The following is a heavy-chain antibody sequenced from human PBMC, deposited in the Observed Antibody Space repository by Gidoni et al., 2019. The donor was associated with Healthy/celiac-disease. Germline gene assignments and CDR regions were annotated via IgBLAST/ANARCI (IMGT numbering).Heavy chain of an antibody. CDR2: IYYSGST. J-gene: IGHJ6*02. CDR3: ARLVAAAERSGMDV. V-gene: IGHV4-39*01. Sequence: QLQLQESGPGLVKPSETLSLTCTVSGGSISSSSYYWGWIRQPPGKGLEWIGSIYYSGSTYYNPSLKSRVTISVDTSKNQFSLKLSSVTAADTAVYYCARLVAAAERSGMDVWGQGTTVTVSS. CDR1: GGSISSSSYY. D-gene: IGHD6-13*01.